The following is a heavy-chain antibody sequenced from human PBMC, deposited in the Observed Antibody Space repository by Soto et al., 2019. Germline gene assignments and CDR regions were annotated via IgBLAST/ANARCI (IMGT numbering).Heavy chain of an antibody. Sequence: ASVKVSCKASGYTFTSYDINWVRQATGQGLEWMGWMNPNSGNTGYAQKFQGRVTMTRNTSISTAYMELSSLRSEDTAVYYCARASDSSGWDYYYYYYMDVWGKGTTVTVSS. D-gene: IGHD6-19*01. V-gene: IGHV1-8*01. CDR2: MNPNSGNT. CDR1: GYTFTSYD. J-gene: IGHJ6*03. CDR3: ARASDSSGWDYYYYYYMDV.